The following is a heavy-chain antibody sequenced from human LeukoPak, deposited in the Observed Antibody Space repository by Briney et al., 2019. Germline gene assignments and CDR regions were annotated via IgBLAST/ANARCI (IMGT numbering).Heavy chain of an antibody. D-gene: IGHD2-15*01. CDR3: AKAGPLDIVVVVAAETYFDY. J-gene: IGHJ4*02. CDR2: ISYDGSNK. Sequence: GGSLRLSCAASGFTFSDYGMSCGRQAPGKGREGLAGISYDGSNKYYADSVKGRFTISKDNSKNTLYLQMNRLRAEATAVYYCAKAGPLDIVVVVAAETYFDYWGQGTLVTVSS. V-gene: IGHV3-30*18. CDR1: GFTFSDYG.